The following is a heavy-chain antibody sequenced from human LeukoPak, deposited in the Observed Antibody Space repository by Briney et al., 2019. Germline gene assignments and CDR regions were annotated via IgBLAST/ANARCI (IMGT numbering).Heavy chain of an antibody. J-gene: IGHJ4*02. CDR3: AREEAGFFGPFLPDQ. D-gene: IGHD6-19*01. Sequence: SETLSLTCTVSGVSISSSTYYWAWIRQPPGKGLEWIGSIYYGGSTYYNPSLKSRVTISVDTSKNQFSLKLSSVTAADTAMYYCAREEAGFFGPFLPDQWGQGTLVTVSS. CDR1: GVSISSSTYY. CDR2: IYYGGST. V-gene: IGHV4-39*07.